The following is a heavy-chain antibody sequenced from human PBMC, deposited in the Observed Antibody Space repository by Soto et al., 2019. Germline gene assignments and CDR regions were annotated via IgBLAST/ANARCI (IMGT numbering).Heavy chain of an antibody. CDR2: ISSSGSTI. V-gene: IGHV3-11*01. J-gene: IGHJ3*02. CDR1: GFTFSDDY. Sequence: QVQLVESGGGLVKPGGSLSLSCAASGFTFSDDYMSWIRQAPGKGPEWVSYISSSGSTIYYADSVKGRFTISRDNAKNALYLHMNSLRAEDKALHYFSGYYSYACDIWGQGTMVTVSS. CDR3: SGYYSYACDI. D-gene: IGHD3-22*01.